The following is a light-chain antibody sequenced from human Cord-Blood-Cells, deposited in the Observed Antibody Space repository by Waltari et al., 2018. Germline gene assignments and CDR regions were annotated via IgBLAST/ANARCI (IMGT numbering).Light chain of an antibody. CDR1: SPNIGNNY. J-gene: IGLJ3*02. CDR2: DNN. Sequence: QSVFTQPPSVSAAPGQKVTISCSGSSPNIGNNYVSWYQQLPGTAPKLLIYDNNKRPSGIPDRFSGSKSGTSATLGITGLQTGDEADYYCGTWDSSLSAWVFGGGTKLTVL. V-gene: IGLV1-51*01. CDR3: GTWDSSLSAWV.